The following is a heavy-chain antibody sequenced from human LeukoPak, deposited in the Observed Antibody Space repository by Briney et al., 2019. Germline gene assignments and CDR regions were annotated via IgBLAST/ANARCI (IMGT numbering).Heavy chain of an antibody. J-gene: IGHJ4*02. CDR2: INPSGGST. CDR3: ARDGVGSYSGSYIYY. D-gene: IGHD1-26*01. Sequence: GASVKVSCKASGYTFTSYYMHWVRQPTGQGLEWMGIINPSGGSTSYAQKFQGRVTMTRDTSTSTVYMELSSLRSEDTAVYYCARDGVGSYSGSYIYYWGQGTLVTVSS. V-gene: IGHV1-46*01. CDR1: GYTFTSYY.